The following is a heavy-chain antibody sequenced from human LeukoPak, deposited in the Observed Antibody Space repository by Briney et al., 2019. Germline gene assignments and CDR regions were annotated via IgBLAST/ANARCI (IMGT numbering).Heavy chain of an antibody. D-gene: IGHD2/OR15-2a*01. J-gene: IGHJ5*02. CDR2: INSDGINT. V-gene: IGHV3-74*01. CDR3: AKDSRGFFGLSWFDP. Sequence: GGSLRLSCAASGFTFSNYWMHWVRQAPGKGLVWVSRINSDGINTSYADSVKGRFTISGDNAKNSLYLQMNSLRAEDTALYYCAKDSRGFFGLSWFDPWGQGTLVTVSS. CDR1: GFTFSNYW.